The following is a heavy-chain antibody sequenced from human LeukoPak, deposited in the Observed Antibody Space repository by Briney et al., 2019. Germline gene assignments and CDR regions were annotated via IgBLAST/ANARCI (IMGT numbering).Heavy chain of an antibody. CDR2: FGGGSA. J-gene: IGHJ3*02. CDR3: ARVSGSFGM. Sequence: GGSLRLSCAASGFTFNNYWMSWVRQAPGKGLEWVSAFGGGSAYYADSVKGRFTISRDNSKNTLYLQVNSLRADDTAVYYCARVSGSFGMWGQGTMVTVSS. D-gene: IGHD3-10*01. V-gene: IGHV3-23*01. CDR1: GFTFNNYW.